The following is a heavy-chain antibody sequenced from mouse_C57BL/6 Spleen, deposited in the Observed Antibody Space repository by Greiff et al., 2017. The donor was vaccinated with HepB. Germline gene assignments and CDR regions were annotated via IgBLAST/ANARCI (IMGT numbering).Heavy chain of an antibody. J-gene: IGHJ1*03. D-gene: IGHD1-1*01. CDR3: ARHNYGSSYVYFDV. V-gene: IGHV5-6*01. CDR2: ISSGGSYT. Sequence: EVQVVESGGDLVKPGGSLKLSCAASGFTFSSYGMSWVRQTPDKRLEWVATISSGGSYTYYPDSVKGRFTISRDNAKNTLYLQMSSLKSEDTAMYYCARHNYGSSYVYFDVWGTGTTVTVSS. CDR1: GFTFSSYG.